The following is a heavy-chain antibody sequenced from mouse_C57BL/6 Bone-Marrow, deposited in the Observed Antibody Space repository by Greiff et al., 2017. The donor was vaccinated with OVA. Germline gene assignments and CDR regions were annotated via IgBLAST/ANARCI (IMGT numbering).Heavy chain of an antibody. D-gene: IGHD2-4*01. CDR1: GFTFSSYS. Sequence: EVQRVESGGGLVKPGGSLKLSCAASGFTFSSYSMSWVRQTPEKRLEWVATISDGGSYTYYPDNVKGRFTISRDNANNNLYLEMSHLKSEDTAMYYGARERDYDYVVAYWGQGTVIPVTA. J-gene: IGHJ3*01. CDR3: ARERDYDYVVAY. V-gene: IGHV5-4*01. CDR2: ISDGGSYT.